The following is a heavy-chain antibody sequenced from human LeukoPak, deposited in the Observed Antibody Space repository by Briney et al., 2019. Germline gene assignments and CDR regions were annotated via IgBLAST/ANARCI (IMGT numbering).Heavy chain of an antibody. J-gene: IGHJ4*02. CDR2: ISYDGSNK. D-gene: IGHD6-19*01. Sequence: GRSLRLSCAASGFTFDDYAMSWVRQAPGKGLEWVAVISYDGSNKYYADSVKGRFTISRDNSKNTLYLQMNSLRAEDTALYYCAKVYHDSGCLIDYWGQGTLVTVSS. CDR3: AKVYHDSGCLIDY. CDR1: GFTFDDYA. V-gene: IGHV3-30-3*01.